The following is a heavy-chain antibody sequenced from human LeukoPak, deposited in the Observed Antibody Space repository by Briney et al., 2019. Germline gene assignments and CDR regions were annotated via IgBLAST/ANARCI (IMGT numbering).Heavy chain of an antibody. CDR3: ARGASGANDDAYYI. Sequence: GGSLRLSCAASAFTFSSYSMNWVRQAPGKGLEWVSYISSSTNTIYYADSVKGRFTISRDNANNSLFLQMNSLRDEDTAAYYLARGASGANDDAYYIGGQGTMGTVSS. D-gene: IGHD4/OR15-4a*01. CDR1: AFTFSSYS. J-gene: IGHJ3*02. V-gene: IGHV3-48*02. CDR2: ISSSTNTI.